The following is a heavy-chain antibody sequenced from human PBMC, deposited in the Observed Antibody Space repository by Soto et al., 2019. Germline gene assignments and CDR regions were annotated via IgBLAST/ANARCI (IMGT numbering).Heavy chain of an antibody. Sequence: SETLSLTCAVYGGSFSGYYWSWIRQPPGKGLEWIGEINHSGSTNYNPSLKSRVTISVDTSKNQFSLKLSSVTAADTAVYYCARAELGYCSGGSCPIPYYFDYWGQGTLVTVSS. V-gene: IGHV4-34*01. CDR1: GGSFSGYY. CDR3: ARAELGYCSGGSCPIPYYFDY. J-gene: IGHJ4*02. CDR2: INHSGST. D-gene: IGHD2-15*01.